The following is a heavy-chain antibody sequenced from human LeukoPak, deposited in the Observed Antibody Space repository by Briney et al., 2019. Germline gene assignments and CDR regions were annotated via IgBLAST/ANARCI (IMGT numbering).Heavy chain of an antibody. Sequence: SETLSLTCTVSGGSISSYYWSWIRQPPGKGLEWIGYIYYSGSTNYNPSLKSRVTISVDTSKNQFSLKLSSVTAADTAVYYCARLALGYFDYWGQGTLVTVSS. CDR2: IYYSGST. D-gene: IGHD3-16*01. CDR1: GGSISSYY. V-gene: IGHV4-59*01. CDR3: ARLALGYFDY. J-gene: IGHJ4*02.